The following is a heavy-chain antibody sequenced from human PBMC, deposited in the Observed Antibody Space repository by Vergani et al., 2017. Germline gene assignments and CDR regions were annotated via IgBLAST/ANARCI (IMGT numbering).Heavy chain of an antibody. V-gene: IGHV5-10-1*01. CDR2: IDPSDSNT. J-gene: IGHJ6*02. D-gene: IGHD6-19*01. CDR1: GYSFTSYW. Sequence: EVQLVQSGAEVKKPGESLRISCKGSGYSFTSYWISWVRQMPGKGLEWMGRIDPSDSNTNYSPSFQGHVTVSADKSISTAYLQWSSLKASDTAMYYCARQVAVAGKWWGSYCDYCTDVWGQGTTVTVSS. CDR3: ARQVAVAGKWWGSYCDYCTDV.